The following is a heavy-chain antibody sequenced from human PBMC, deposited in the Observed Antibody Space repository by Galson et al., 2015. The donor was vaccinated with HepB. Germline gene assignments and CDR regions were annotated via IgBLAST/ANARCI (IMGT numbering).Heavy chain of an antibody. CDR1: GYTFTSLA. CDR3: ARHKYYLDNVGYFSSFDF. J-gene: IGHJ4*02. CDR2: VNGGNGNT. V-gene: IGHV1-3*01. D-gene: IGHD3-22*01. Sequence: SVKVSCKASGYTFTSLAIHWVRQAPGQRLEWMGWVNGGNGNTKYSQIFQGRLTITRDTSASTVYMELSSLRSEDTAVYFCARHKYYLDNVGYFSSFDFWGQGTLITVSS.